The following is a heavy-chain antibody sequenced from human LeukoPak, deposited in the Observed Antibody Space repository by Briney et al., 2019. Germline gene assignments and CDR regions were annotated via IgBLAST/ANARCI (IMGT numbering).Heavy chain of an antibody. CDR1: GFTFSASP. D-gene: IGHD3-10*01. V-gene: IGHV4-34*01. CDR2: INPSGNT. J-gene: IGHJ3*02. Sequence: GSLKLSWAASGFTFSASPIHWIRQPPGKGLEWIGEINPSGNTNYNPSLKSRVTISVDTSKNQFSLKLSSVTAADTAVYYCARSPLSYYYGSGSYYNDAFDIWGQGTMVTVSS. CDR3: ARSPLSYYYGSGSYYNDAFDI.